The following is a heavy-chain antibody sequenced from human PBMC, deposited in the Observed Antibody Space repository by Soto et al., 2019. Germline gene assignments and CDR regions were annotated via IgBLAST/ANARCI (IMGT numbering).Heavy chain of an antibody. CDR2: ISWNSGNI. CDR3: VKAATYSSSQGWFDP. J-gene: IGHJ5*02. D-gene: IGHD6-6*01. Sequence: GGSLRLSCAASGFSFDGYAMNWVRQPPGKGLEWVSGISWNSGNIDYADSVKGRFTISRDTAKNSLYLQMNSLSAEDTALYYCVKAATYSSSQGWFDPWGQGTMVTVSS. V-gene: IGHV3-9*01. CDR1: GFSFDGYA.